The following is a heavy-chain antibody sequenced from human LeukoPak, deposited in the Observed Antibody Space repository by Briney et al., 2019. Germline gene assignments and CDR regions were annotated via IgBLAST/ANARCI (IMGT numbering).Heavy chain of an antibody. Sequence: SETLSLTCAVYGGSFSGYYWRWIRHPLGKGLGWIGEINHSGSTNYNPSLKSRVTISVDTSKNQFSLKLSSVTAADTAVYYCARDGYSSSSYYFDYWGQGTLVTVSS. CDR1: GGSFSGYY. D-gene: IGHD6-13*01. CDR3: ARDGYSSSSYYFDY. CDR2: INHSGST. J-gene: IGHJ4*02. V-gene: IGHV4-34*01.